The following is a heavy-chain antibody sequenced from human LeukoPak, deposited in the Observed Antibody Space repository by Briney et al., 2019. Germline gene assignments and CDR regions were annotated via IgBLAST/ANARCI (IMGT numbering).Heavy chain of an antibody. CDR3: ANWNYALDAFDI. J-gene: IGHJ3*02. Sequence: SETLSLTCTVSGGSISSGGYYWSWIRQPPGKGLEWIGYIYHSGSTYYNPSLKSRVTISVDRSKNQFSLKLSSVTAADTAVYYCANWNYALDAFDIWGQGTMVTVSS. CDR1: GGSISSGGYY. V-gene: IGHV4-30-2*01. CDR2: IYHSGST. D-gene: IGHD1-7*01.